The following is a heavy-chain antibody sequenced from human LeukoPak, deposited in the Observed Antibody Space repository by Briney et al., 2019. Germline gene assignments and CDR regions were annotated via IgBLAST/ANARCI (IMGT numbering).Heavy chain of an antibody. CDR3: ARDPNGDRPNYGMDV. D-gene: IGHD4-17*01. V-gene: IGHV1-18*01. CDR2: ISAYNGNT. Sequence: GASVKVSCKASGYTFTSYGISWVRQAPGQGLEWMGWISAYNGNTNYAQKLQGRVTMTTDTSTSTVYMELSSLRSEDTAVYYCARDPNGDRPNYGMDVWGQGTTVTVSS. J-gene: IGHJ6*02. CDR1: GYTFTSYG.